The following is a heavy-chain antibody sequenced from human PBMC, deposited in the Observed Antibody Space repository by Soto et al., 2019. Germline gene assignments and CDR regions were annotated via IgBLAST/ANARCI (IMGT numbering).Heavy chain of an antibody. V-gene: IGHV3-11*06. J-gene: IGHJ5*02. CDR1: GFTFSDYY. Sequence: QVQLVESGGGLVTPGGSLRLSCASSGFTFSDYYMSWIRRAPGKGLEWLSYISPGSRYPTYADSVKGRFTISRDNARRCLSLQINCLTVDDTAIYYCVRGGGGGLFDPWGQGSMVTVSS. CDR3: VRGGGGGLFDP. D-gene: IGHD3-16*01. CDR2: ISPGSRYP.